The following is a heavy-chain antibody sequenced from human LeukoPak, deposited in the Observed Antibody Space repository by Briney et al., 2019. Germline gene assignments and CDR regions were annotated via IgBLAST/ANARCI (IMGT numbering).Heavy chain of an antibody. CDR2: IYYSGST. CDR3: ARSLNYYDSSGPYYFGY. J-gene: IGHJ4*02. Sequence: SETLSLTCTVSGGSISSYYWSWIRQPPGKGLEWIGYIYYSGSTNYNPSLKSRVTISVDTSKNQFSLKLSSVTAADTAVYYCARSLNYYDSSGPYYFGYWGQGTLVTVSS. V-gene: IGHV4-59*01. D-gene: IGHD3-22*01. CDR1: GGSISSYY.